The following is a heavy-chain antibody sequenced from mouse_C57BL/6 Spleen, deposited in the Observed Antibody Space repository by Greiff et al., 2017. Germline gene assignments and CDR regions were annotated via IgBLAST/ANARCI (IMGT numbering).Heavy chain of an antibody. CDR3: ERRYYGIRYWFDY. D-gene: IGHD1-1*01. CDR2: ISSGSSTT. J-gene: IGHJ2*01. Sequence: DVQLQQSGAGLVKPGASLKLSCAASGFTFSDYGMHWVRQAPEQGLEWIAYISSGSSTTYYADTVKGRFTITRDNSTNTPFLQLTSLRSEDAAMYYCERRYYGIRYWFDYWGQGTTLTVSS. V-gene: IGHV5-17*01. CDR1: GFTFSDYG.